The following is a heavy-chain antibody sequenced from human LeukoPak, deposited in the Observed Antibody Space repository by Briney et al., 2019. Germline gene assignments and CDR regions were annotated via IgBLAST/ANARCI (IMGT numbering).Heavy chain of an antibody. CDR3: ASAESRDYGET. Sequence: ASVKVSCKASGHTLTGYYLHWVRQAPGQGLEWMGWIKPKSGGTQFAQKFQGRVTMDRDTSLSTVYMELSGLRSGDTAIYYCASAESRDYGETWGQGTLVTVSS. CDR1: GHTLTGYY. J-gene: IGHJ4*02. CDR2: IKPKSGGT. V-gene: IGHV1-2*02. D-gene: IGHD3-16*01.